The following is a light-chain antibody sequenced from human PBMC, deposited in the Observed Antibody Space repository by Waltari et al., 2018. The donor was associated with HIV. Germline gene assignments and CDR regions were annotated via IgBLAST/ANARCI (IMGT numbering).Light chain of an antibody. Sequence: QSVLTQPPSASGTPGQRVTISCSGSSSNIGSNIVNWYQQLPGTAPKLLIYSNNRRPPGVPDRFSVSKSGTSASLAISGLQSEDEADYYCAAWDDSLNGWVFGGGTKLAVL. CDR3: AAWDDSLNGWV. J-gene: IGLJ3*02. CDR2: SNN. CDR1: SSNIGSNI. V-gene: IGLV1-44*01.